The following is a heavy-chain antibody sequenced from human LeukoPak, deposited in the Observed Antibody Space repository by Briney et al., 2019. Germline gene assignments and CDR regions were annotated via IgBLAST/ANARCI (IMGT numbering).Heavy chain of an antibody. CDR2: INAGNGNT. V-gene: IGHV1-3*01. CDR3: ARDPQLWELPDY. Sequence: GASVNVSCTASGGTFSSYAISWVRQAPGQRLEWMGWINAGNGNTKYSQKFQGRVTITRDTSASTAYMELSSLRSEDTAVYYCARDPQLWELPDYWGQGTLVTVSS. J-gene: IGHJ4*02. D-gene: IGHD1-26*01. CDR1: GGTFSSYA.